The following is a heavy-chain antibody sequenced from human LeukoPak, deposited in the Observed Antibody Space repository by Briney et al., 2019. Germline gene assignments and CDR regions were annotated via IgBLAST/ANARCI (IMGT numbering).Heavy chain of an antibody. CDR2: IYYSGTT. CDR1: GGSISSGFYY. V-gene: IGHV4-39*01. J-gene: IGHJ4*02. Sequence: TSETLSLTCTVSGGSISSGFYYWGWIRQPPGKGLEWIGSIYYSGTTYYNPSLKSRVTISVDTSRYQFSLKLSSVTAADTAVYYCARLALTDRYYFDYWGQGTLVTVSS. CDR3: ARLALTDRYYFDY.